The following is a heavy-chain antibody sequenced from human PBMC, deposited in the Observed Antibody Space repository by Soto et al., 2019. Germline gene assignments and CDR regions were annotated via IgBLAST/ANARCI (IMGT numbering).Heavy chain of an antibody. Sequence: VQLLESGGGLVQPGGSLRLSCAASGFTFSSYAMSWVRQAPGKGLEWVSAISGSGGSTYYADSVKGRFTISRDNSKNTLYLQMNSLRAEDTAVYYCAKDRIAAAGRRSAVDVWGQGTTVTVSS. CDR2: ISGSGGST. CDR1: GFTFSSYA. D-gene: IGHD6-13*01. V-gene: IGHV3-23*01. CDR3: AKDRIAAAGRRSAVDV. J-gene: IGHJ6*02.